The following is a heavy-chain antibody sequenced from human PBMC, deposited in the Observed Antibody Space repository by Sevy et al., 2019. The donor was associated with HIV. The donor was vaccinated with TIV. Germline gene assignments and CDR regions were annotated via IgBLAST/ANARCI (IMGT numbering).Heavy chain of an antibody. CDR1: GFTFRTYG. CDR2: LSYDGSDK. V-gene: IGHV3-30*18. Sequence: GGSLRLSCAASGFTFRTYGMHWVCQAPGKGLEWVAVLSYDGSDKYYADSVKGRFTISRDNSKNTLYLQMNSLRNEDTAIYYCAKGVGSTPPFDYWGQGTLVTVSS. CDR3: AKGVGSTPPFDY. J-gene: IGHJ4*02. D-gene: IGHD1-26*01.